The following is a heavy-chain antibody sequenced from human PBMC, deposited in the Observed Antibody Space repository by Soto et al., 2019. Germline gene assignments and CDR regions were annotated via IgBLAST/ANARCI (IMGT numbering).Heavy chain of an antibody. Sequence: GGSLRLSCAASGFTFSGSAMHWVRQASGKGLEWVGRIRSKANSYATAYAAWVKGRFTISRDDSKDTAYLQRNSLKTEETAVYYCTRTVDTAMAPYRGMDVWGQGTTVTVSS. CDR3: TRTVDTAMAPYRGMDV. CDR2: IRSKANSYAT. J-gene: IGHJ6*02. D-gene: IGHD5-18*01. V-gene: IGHV3-73*01. CDR1: GFTFSGSA.